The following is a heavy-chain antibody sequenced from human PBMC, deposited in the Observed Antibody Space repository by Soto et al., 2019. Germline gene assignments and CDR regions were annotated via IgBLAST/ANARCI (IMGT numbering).Heavy chain of an antibody. CDR1: GFTFSSYG. D-gene: IGHD3-10*01. J-gene: IGHJ4*02. CDR3: ARDRSSGHFDY. V-gene: IGHV3-33*01. CDR2: IWYDGSNK. Sequence: GGSLRLSCAASGFTFSSYGMHWVRQAPGKGLEWVAVIWYDGSNKYYADSVKGRFTISRDNSKNTLYLQMNGLRAEDTAVYYCARDRSSGHFDYWGQGTLVTVSS.